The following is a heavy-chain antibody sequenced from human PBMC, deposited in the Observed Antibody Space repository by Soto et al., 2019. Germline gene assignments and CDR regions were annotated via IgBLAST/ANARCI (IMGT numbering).Heavy chain of an antibody. Sequence: QVQLVQSGTDLKKPGASVKVSCKASGYTFTSYGISWVRQAPGQGLEWMGWISTLKGHTQYSQKPQGRVTLATDTSSNTAYMEMTTLRVDDTAVYYCAMDYGDRPEYFQHWGQGTLVTVSS. CDR1: GYTFTSYG. D-gene: IGHD4-17*01. CDR2: ISTLKGHT. V-gene: IGHV1-18*01. J-gene: IGHJ1*01. CDR3: AMDYGDRPEYFQH.